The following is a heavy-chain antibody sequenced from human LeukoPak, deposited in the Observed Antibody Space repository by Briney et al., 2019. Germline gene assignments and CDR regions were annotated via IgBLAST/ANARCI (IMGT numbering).Heavy chain of an antibody. CDR3: ARAVGYYGSGSYLDY. CDR2: IYYSGST. J-gene: IGHJ4*02. V-gene: IGHV4-39*07. D-gene: IGHD3-10*01. CDR1: GGSISSSSYY. Sequence: PSETLSLTCTVSGGSISSSSYYWGWIRQPPGKGLEWIGSIYYSGSTYYNPSPKSRVTISVDTSKNQFSLKLSSVTAADTAVYYCARAVGYYGSGSYLDYWGQGTLVTVSS.